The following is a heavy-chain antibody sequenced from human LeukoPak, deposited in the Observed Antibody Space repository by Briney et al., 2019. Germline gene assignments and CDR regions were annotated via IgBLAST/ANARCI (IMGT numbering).Heavy chain of an antibody. CDR2: FDPEDGET. J-gene: IGHJ4*02. Sequence: ASVKVCCKVSGYTLTELSMHWERQAPGKGLEWMGGFDPEDGETIYAQKFQGRVTMTEDTSTDTAYMELSSLRSEDTAVYYCATEGYCSSTSCYAFDYWGQGTLVTVSS. CDR1: GYTLTELS. V-gene: IGHV1-24*01. CDR3: ATEGYCSSTSCYAFDY. D-gene: IGHD2-2*01.